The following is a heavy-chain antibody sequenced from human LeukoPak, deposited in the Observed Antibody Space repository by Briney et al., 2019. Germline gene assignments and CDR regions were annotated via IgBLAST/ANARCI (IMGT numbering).Heavy chain of an antibody. Sequence: GGSLRLSCAASGFTFSSYAMHWVRQAPGKGLEWVAVKSCDGSNKYYADSVKGRFTFSRDNSKNTLDLQMNSLRAEDTALYYCARDGYSYGPGDWYFDLWGRGTLVTVSS. CDR1: GFTFSSYA. CDR2: KSCDGSNK. J-gene: IGHJ2*01. V-gene: IGHV3-30-3*01. CDR3: ARDGYSYGPGDWYFDL. D-gene: IGHD5-18*01.